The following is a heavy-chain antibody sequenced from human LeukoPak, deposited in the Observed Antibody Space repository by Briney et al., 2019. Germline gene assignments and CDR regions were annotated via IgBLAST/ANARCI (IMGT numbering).Heavy chain of an antibody. Sequence: SSETLSLTCTVSGGSISSYYWSWMRQPAGKALEWIGRIYPSGSTNYNPSLESRVTMSVDTSQNQFSLNMTSVTDADTAVYYCARGASTTWPGNFDYWGQGTLVTVSS. CDR2: IYPSGST. J-gene: IGHJ4*02. D-gene: IGHD1-14*01. CDR3: ARGASTTWPGNFDY. CDR1: GGSISSYY. V-gene: IGHV4-4*07.